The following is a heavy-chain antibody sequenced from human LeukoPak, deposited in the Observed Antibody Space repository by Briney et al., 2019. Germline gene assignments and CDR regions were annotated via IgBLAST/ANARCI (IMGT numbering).Heavy chain of an antibody. CDR2: ISSSSSTI. CDR1: GFTFSSYS. D-gene: IGHD3-10*01. J-gene: IGHJ3*02. V-gene: IGHV3-48*04. Sequence: GSLRLSCAASGFTFSSYSMNWVRQAPGKGLEWVSYISSSSSTIYYADSVKGRFTISRDNAKNSLYLQMNSLRAEGTAVYYCARGITMVRGVIAHRQGAFDIWGQGTMVTVSS. CDR3: ARGITMVRGVIAHRQGAFDI.